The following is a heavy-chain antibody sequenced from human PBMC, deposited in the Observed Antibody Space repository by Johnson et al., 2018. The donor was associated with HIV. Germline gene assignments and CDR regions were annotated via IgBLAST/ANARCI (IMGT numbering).Heavy chain of an antibody. CDR2: IKTKTEGGTT. Sequence: MLLVESGGGLVQPGGSLRLSCAVYGLSFSKAWMSWVRQAPGKGLEWVGRIKTKTEGGTTDYAASVNGRFTISRDDSKNTLYLQMNSLKTEDTAVYYCSVYFGTAFDFWGQGTMFTVSS. CDR3: SVYFGTAFDF. D-gene: IGHD6-25*01. CDR1: GLSFSKAW. J-gene: IGHJ3*01. V-gene: IGHV3-15*01.